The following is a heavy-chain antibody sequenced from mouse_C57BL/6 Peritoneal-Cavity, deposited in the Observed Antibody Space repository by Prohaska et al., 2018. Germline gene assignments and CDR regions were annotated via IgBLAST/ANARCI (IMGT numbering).Heavy chain of an antibody. J-gene: IGHJ2*01. CDR3: TNFVTTVWAFDY. CDR1: GFTFSDAW. CDR2: IRNKANNHAT. Sequence: EVKLEESGGGLVQPGGSMKLSCAASGFTFSDAWMDWVRQSPEKGLELVAEIRNKANNHATYYAESVKGRITISRDDSKSSVYLQMNSLRAEDTGIYDCTNFVTTVWAFDYWGQGTTLTVSS. D-gene: IGHD1-1*01. V-gene: IGHV6-6*01.